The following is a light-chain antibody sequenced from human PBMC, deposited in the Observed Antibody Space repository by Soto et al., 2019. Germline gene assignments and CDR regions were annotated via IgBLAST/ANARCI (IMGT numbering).Light chain of an antibody. CDR2: LGS. CDR1: QSLLHSNGYKY. J-gene: IGKJ2*01. CDR3: MQALQTPLT. Sequence: DIVMTQSPLSLPVTPGEPASISCRSSQSLLHSNGYKYLDWYLQKPGQSPQLLIYLGSNRAPGVADRFSGSGSGTDFTLKISRVEAEDVGVYYCMQALQTPLTFGQGTKLEIK. V-gene: IGKV2-28*01.